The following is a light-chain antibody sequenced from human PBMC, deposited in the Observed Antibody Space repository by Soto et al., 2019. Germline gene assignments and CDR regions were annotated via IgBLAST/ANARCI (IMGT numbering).Light chain of an antibody. CDR3: AAWDDSLSALL. V-gene: IGLV1-47*01. CDR1: SSNIGSNH. Sequence: QSVLTQPPSASGTPEQKVTISCSGSSSNIGSNHVYWYQQFPGSAPRLLIYRSDQRPSGVPDRFSGSKSGTSASLAISGLRSEDEADYYCAAWDDSLSALLFGGGTKVTVL. J-gene: IGLJ2*01. CDR2: RSD.